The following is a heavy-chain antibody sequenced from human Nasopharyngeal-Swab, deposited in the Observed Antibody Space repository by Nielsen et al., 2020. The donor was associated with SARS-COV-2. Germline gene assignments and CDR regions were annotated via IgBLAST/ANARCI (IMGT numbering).Heavy chain of an antibody. V-gene: IGHV3-73*01. CDR2: ITSKGNNYAT. CDR1: WFIFSYSA. CDR3: TRCGGGCYSGRDY. Sequence: SLITSYAASWFIFSYSAIHWVHQASGKRLETVGRITSKGNNYATAYAASVKYSFTIFREDPTNTAFLQMNSLKTEYTTVYYCTRCGGGCYSGRDYWGQGTLVTVSS. D-gene: IGHD2-15*01. J-gene: IGHJ4*02.